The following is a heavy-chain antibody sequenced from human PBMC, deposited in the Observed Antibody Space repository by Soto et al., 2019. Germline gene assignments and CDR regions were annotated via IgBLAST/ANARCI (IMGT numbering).Heavy chain of an antibody. CDR3: AKSGFQYYYYGMDV. CDR1: GFTFSSYG. CDR2: ISYDGSNK. D-gene: IGHD3-10*01. J-gene: IGHJ6*02. Sequence: QVQLVESGGGVVQPGRSLRLSCAASGFTFSSYGMHWVRQAPGKGLEWVAVISYDGSNKYYADSVKGRFTISRDNSKNTLYLQMNSLRAEDTAVYYCAKSGFQYYYYGMDVWGQGTTVTVSS. V-gene: IGHV3-30*18.